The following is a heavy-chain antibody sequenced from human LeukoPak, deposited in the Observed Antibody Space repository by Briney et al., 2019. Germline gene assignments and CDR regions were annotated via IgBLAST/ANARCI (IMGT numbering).Heavy chain of an antibody. CDR3: ARGDDYSTFDY. V-gene: IGHV3-23*01. J-gene: IGHJ4*02. D-gene: IGHD4-11*01. CDR1: GFTFSSYA. Sequence: GGSLRLSCAASGFTFSSYAMSWVRQAPGKGLEWVSAISGSGGSTYYADSVKGRFTISRDNDKNTVYLQMNSLRAEDTAVYYCARGDDYSTFDYSGQGTLVTVSS. CDR2: ISGSGGST.